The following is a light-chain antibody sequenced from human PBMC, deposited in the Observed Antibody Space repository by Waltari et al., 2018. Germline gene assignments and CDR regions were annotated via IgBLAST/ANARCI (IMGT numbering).Light chain of an antibody. V-gene: IGKV3-20*01. CDR1: QSVRRT. CDR3: QKYGTLPAT. J-gene: IGKJ1*01. CDR2: DAS. Sequence: IVLTQSPGNLSLSPGQRAPFSCRASQSVRRTLAWYQQKPGQAPRLLIYDASTSATGIPDRFSGSGSGTDFSLTISRLEPEDFAVYFCQKYGTLPATFGQGTKVEIK.